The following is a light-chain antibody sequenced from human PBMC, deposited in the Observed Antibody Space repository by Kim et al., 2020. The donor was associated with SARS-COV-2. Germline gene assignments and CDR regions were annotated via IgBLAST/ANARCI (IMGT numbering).Light chain of an antibody. Sequence: QSVLTQPPSASGTPGQRVTIFCSGSYSNIGTNTVDWYQQFPGTAPKLLIYNTNQRPSGVPDRFSASKSGPSASLAISGFQSEDEADYYCAAWDDSLSGPVFGGGTKLTVL. CDR3: AAWDDSLSGPV. V-gene: IGLV1-44*01. J-gene: IGLJ2*01. CDR2: NTN. CDR1: YSNIGTNT.